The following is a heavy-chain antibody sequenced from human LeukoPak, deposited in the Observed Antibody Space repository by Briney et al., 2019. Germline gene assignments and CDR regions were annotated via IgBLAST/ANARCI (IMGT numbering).Heavy chain of an antibody. V-gene: IGHV4-34*01. Sequence: PSETLSLTCAVYGGSFSGYYWSWIRQPPGKGLEWIGEINHSGSTNYNPSLKSRVTISVDTSKNQFSLKLSSVTAADTAVYYCARETYSSSPDVWGKGTTVTISS. CDR1: GGSFSGYY. J-gene: IGHJ6*04. D-gene: IGHD6-13*01. CDR3: ARETYSSSPDV. CDR2: INHSGST.